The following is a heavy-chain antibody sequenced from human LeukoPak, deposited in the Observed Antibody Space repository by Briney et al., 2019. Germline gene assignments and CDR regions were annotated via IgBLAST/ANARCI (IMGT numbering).Heavy chain of an antibody. J-gene: IGHJ4*02. CDR3: ARDRYYYDSSGYYRLDY. V-gene: IGHV4-39*07. CDR1: GGSISSSSYY. CDR2: IYYSGST. D-gene: IGHD3-22*01. Sequence: TTSETLSLTCTVSGGSISSSSYYWDWIRQPPGKGLEWIGSIYYSGSTNYNPSLKSRVTISVDTSKNQCSLKLSSVTAADTAVYYCARDRYYYDSSGYYRLDYWGQGTLVTVTS.